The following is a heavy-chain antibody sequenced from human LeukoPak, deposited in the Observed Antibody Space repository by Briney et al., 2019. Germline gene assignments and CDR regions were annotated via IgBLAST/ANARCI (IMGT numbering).Heavy chain of an antibody. Sequence: PGGSLRLSCAAPGFIFSTYSMNWVRQAPGKGLEWVSYISGGSNTIYYADSVKGRFTISRDNAKNSLYLEMNSLRAEDTAVYYCARGGYYYDSSGYYGLDAFDIWGQGTMVTVSS. CDR1: GFIFSTYS. CDR2: ISGGSNTI. CDR3: ARGGYYYDSSGYYGLDAFDI. D-gene: IGHD3-22*01. J-gene: IGHJ3*02. V-gene: IGHV3-48*01.